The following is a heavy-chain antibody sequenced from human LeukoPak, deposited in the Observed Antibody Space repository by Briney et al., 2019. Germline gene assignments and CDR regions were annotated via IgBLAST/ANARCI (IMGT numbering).Heavy chain of an antibody. J-gene: IGHJ4*02. V-gene: IGHV3-21*01. CDR3: ARDGIFDY. CDR2: IRSGSTYI. CDR1: GFTFSSCA. Sequence: GGSLRLSCAASGFTFSSCAMSWVRQAPGKGLEWVSSIRSGSTYINYADSVKGRFTISRDDAMNSLYLQMNSLRAEDTAVYYCARDGIFDYWGQGTLVTVSS.